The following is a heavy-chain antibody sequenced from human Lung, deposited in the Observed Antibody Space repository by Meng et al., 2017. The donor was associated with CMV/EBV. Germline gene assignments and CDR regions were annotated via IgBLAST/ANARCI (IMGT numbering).Heavy chain of an antibody. CDR3: ARDGFCSNGVCTISGDAFDT. D-gene: IGHD2-8*01. J-gene: IGHJ3*02. Sequence: GESXKISCAASGFTFSNHAMHWVRQAPGKGLEWMALISYDGRNNFHADSVKGRFTISRDNSKNTLFLQMNSLRAEDTAVYYCARDGFCSNGVCTISGDAFDTWGQGTMVTVSS. CDR1: GFTFSNHA. CDR2: ISYDGRNN. V-gene: IGHV3-30*04.